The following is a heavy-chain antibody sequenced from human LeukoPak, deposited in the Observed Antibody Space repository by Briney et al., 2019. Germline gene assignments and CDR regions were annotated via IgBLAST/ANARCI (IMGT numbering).Heavy chain of an antibody. CDR1: GGSISSYY. D-gene: IGHD2-15*01. V-gene: IGHV4-59*08. Sequence: SETLSLTCTVSGGSISSYYWSWIRQPPGKGLEWIGYIYYTGSTNYNPSLKSRVTISVDTSKNQFSLKLSSVTAADTAVFYCARTLITATISSPKYYFDSWGQGTLVTVSS. CDR2: IYYTGST. J-gene: IGHJ4*02. CDR3: ARTLITATISSPKYYFDS.